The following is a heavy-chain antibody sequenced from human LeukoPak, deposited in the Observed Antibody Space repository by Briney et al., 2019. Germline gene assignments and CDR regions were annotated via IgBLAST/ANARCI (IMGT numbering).Heavy chain of an antibody. CDR1: GFTFSSYG. Sequence: PGGSLRLSCAASGFTFSSYGMHWVRQAPGKGLEWVAVISYDGSNKYYADSVKGRFTISRDNSKNTLYLQMNSLRAEDTAVYYCAQSGYSYAFDYWGQGTLVTVSS. V-gene: IGHV3-30*18. CDR2: ISYDGSNK. CDR3: AQSGYSYAFDY. D-gene: IGHD5-18*01. J-gene: IGHJ4*02.